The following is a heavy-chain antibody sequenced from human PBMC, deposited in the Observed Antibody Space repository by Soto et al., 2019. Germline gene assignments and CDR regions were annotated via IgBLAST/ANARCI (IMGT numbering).Heavy chain of an antibody. Sequence: QVQLQESGPGLVKPSETLSLTCTVSGGSISSYYWSWIRQPAGKGLEWIGRIYTSGSTNYNPSLKSRVTMSVDTSKYQFSLKLSSVTAADTAVYYCARVRGYCSSTSCYTDWYFDLWGRGTLVTVSS. J-gene: IGHJ2*01. CDR2: IYTSGST. CDR3: ARVRGYCSSTSCYTDWYFDL. CDR1: GGSISSYY. D-gene: IGHD2-2*02. V-gene: IGHV4-4*07.